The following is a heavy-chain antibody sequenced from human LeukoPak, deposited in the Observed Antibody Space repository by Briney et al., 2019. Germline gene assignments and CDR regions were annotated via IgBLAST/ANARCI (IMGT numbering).Heavy chain of an antibody. D-gene: IGHD7-27*01. Sequence: PGRSLRLSCAASGFTFSTYAMHWVRQAPGGGLEWVAVISSDGIDKYYPDSVKGRFVISTDNSKITVSLQMNSLRPEDTAVYYCARDILLTGDDWYFDLWGRGTLVTVSS. V-gene: IGHV3-30*09. CDR2: ISSDGIDK. CDR1: GFTFSTYA. CDR3: ARDILLTGDDWYFDL. J-gene: IGHJ2*01.